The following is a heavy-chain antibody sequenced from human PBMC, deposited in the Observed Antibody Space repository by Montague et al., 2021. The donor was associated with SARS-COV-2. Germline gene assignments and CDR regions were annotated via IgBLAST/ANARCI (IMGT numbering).Heavy chain of an antibody. CDR1: GFTFSNYW. V-gene: IGHV3-7*01. Sequence: SLRLSCAASGFTFSNYWMSWVRQAPGKGLEWVANIKEDGGQKYYVDSVXGRFTISRDNAKNSLYLQMNSLRAEDTAVYYCARDPNCGSTSCYYHYWGQGTLVTVSS. J-gene: IGHJ4*02. CDR3: ARDPNCGSTSCYYHY. D-gene: IGHD2-2*01. CDR2: IKEDGGQK.